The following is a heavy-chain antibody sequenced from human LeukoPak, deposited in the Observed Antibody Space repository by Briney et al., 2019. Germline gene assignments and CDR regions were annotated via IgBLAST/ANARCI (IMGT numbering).Heavy chain of an antibody. CDR2: ISSGSSYI. CDR1: GFTFSSYS. CDR3: AKGSRSVLRYFDWLLYS. Sequence: WGSLRLSCAASGFTFSSYSMNGVGQAPGKGLEWVSSISSGSSYIYYADSVKGRFTISRDNAKNSLYLQMNSLRAEDTAVYYCAKGSRSVLRYFDWLLYSWGQGTLVTVSS. J-gene: IGHJ4*02. V-gene: IGHV3-21*01. D-gene: IGHD3-9*01.